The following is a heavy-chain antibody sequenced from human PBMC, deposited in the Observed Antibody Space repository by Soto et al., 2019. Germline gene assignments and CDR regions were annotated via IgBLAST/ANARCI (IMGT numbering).Heavy chain of an antibody. CDR2: ISGSGGST. J-gene: IGHJ4*02. CDR3: AKTTGSHYFDY. Sequence: EVQLLESGGGLVQPGGSLRLSCAASGFTFSSYAMSWVRQAQGKGLEWVSAISGSGGSTYYADSVKGQFTISRDNSKNTLYLQINSLRAEDTAVYYCAKTTGSHYFDYWGQGTLVTVSS. D-gene: IGHD1-1*01. CDR1: GFTFSSYA. V-gene: IGHV3-23*01.